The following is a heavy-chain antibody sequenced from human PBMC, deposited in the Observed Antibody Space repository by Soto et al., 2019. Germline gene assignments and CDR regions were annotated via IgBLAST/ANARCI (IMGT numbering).Heavy chain of an antibody. J-gene: IGHJ6*02. CDR2: ISSSRATI. Sequence: GGSLRLSCAVSGFTLNTFSMNWVRQAPGKGLEWVSCISSSRATIYYADSVKGRFTISRDDAKNSLYLQMNSLRDDDTAVYYCVRGRSDSLMDVWGQGTTVTVSS. D-gene: IGHD2-15*01. CDR3: VRGRSDSLMDV. V-gene: IGHV3-48*02. CDR1: GFTLNTFS.